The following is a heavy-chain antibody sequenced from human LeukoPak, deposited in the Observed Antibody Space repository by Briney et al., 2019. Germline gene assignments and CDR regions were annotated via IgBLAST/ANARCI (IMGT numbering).Heavy chain of an antibody. D-gene: IGHD3-9*01. V-gene: IGHV3-48*01. CDR2: ISSSSSTI. CDR1: GFTFSSYS. Sequence: GGSLRLSCAASGFTFSSYSMNWVRQAPGKGLEWVSYISSSSSTIYYADSVKGRFTISRDNAKNSLYLQMNSLRAEDTAVYYCARVPREYYDILTGYSGRGWNWGLVDYWGQGTLVTVSS. J-gene: IGHJ4*02. CDR3: ARVPREYYDILTGYSGRGWNWGLVDY.